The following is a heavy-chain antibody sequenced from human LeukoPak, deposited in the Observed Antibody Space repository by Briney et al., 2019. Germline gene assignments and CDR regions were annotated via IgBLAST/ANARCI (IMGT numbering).Heavy chain of an antibody. CDR3: ARVSTVTRLGFDY. V-gene: IGHV3-21*01. CDR1: GFTFSSYS. Sequence: GGSLRLSCAASGFTFSSYSMNWVRQAPGKGLEWVSSISSSSSYMYYADSVKGRFTISRDNAKNSLYLQMNSLRAEDTAVYYCARVSTVTRLGFDYWGQGTLVTVSS. D-gene: IGHD4-17*01. CDR2: ISSSSSYM. J-gene: IGHJ4*02.